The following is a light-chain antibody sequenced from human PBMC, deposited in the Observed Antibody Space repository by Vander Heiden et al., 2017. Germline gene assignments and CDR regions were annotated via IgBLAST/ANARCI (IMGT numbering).Light chain of an antibody. Sequence: SSQPTQPPSVSVPPGQTARITCSGDALPRQFAYWYQQQAGQAPVMVIYKDSERPSGIPERFSGSSSGTTVTLTISGVQAEDEADYYCQSADRSGTVIFGGGTNLTVL. V-gene: IGLV3-25*03. CDR1: ALPRQF. J-gene: IGLJ2*01. CDR3: QSADRSGTVI. CDR2: KDS.